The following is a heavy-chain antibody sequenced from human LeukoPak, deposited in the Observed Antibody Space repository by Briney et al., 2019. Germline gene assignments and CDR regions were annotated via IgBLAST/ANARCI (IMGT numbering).Heavy chain of an antibody. CDR2: IRPSGDNT. CDR1: GFTFSSYD. Sequence: GGSLRLSCAASGFTFSSYDMTWVRQAPGRGLEWVSSIRPSGDNTYYADSVKGRFTVSRDNSKNTLYVQMNSLRGEDTAVYYCAKGGGAAATHLVDYWGQGTLVTVSS. V-gene: IGHV3-23*01. J-gene: IGHJ4*02. CDR3: AKGGGAAATHLVDY. D-gene: IGHD6-13*01.